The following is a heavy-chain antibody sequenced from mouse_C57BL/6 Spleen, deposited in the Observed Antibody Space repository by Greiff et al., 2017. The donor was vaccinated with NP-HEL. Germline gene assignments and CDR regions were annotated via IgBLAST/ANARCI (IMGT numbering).Heavy chain of an antibody. CDR2: IYPNNGGT. Sequence: VQLQQSGPELVKPGASVKISCKASGYTFTDYYMNWVKQSHGKSLEWIGDIYPNNGGTSYNQKFKGKATLTVDKASSTAYMERSSLTSEDSAVYYCARVPNFDYFDYWGQGTTLTVSS. J-gene: IGHJ2*01. D-gene: IGHD4-1*02. CDR1: GYTFTDYY. V-gene: IGHV1-26*01. CDR3: ARVPNFDYFDY.